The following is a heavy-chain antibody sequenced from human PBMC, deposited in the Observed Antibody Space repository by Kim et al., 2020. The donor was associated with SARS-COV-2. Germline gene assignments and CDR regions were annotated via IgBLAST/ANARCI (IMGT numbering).Heavy chain of an antibody. Sequence: GGSLRLSCAASGFTFSSYSMNWVHQAPGKGLEWVSSISSSSIYIYYADSVKGRFTISRDNAKNSLYLQMNSLRAEDTAVYYCAREFITMVRGVINYYGMDVWGQGTTVTVSS. CDR3: AREFITMVRGVINYYGMDV. D-gene: IGHD3-10*01. V-gene: IGHV3-21*01. CDR2: ISSSSIYI. CDR1: GFTFSSYS. J-gene: IGHJ6*02.